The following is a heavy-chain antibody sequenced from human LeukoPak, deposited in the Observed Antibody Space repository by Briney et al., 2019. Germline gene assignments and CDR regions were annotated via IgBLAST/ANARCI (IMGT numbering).Heavy chain of an antibody. J-gene: IGHJ4*02. D-gene: IGHD6-19*01. CDR3: AKDYSSSGWRFDS. CDR1: GFTFSNYG. V-gene: IGHV3-30*02. Sequence: GGSLRLSCTSSGFTFSNYGMHWVRLAPGKGLEGVSFIRHDGSSKDYADSVKGRFTISRDNFKNTVYLQMDNLRPEDTAVYYCAKDYSSSGWRFDSWGQGTLVTVSS. CDR2: IRHDGSSK.